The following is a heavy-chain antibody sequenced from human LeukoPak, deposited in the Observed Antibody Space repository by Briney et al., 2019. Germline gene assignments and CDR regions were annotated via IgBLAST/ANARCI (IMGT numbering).Heavy chain of an antibody. CDR3: ARESGSVTSEVDFDY. J-gene: IGHJ4*02. CDR1: GFTVSRNY. CDR2: IYSGGRT. Sequence: SGGSLRLSCAASGFTVSRNYMNWVRQAPGKGLEWVSIIYSGGRTYYADSVKGRFTISRDNSKNILYLQMNSLRAEDTAVYYCARESGSVTSEVDFDYWGQGTLVTVSS. D-gene: IGHD4-17*01. V-gene: IGHV3-53*01.